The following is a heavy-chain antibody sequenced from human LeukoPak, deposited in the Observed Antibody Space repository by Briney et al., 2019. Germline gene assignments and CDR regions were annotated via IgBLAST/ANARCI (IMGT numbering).Heavy chain of an antibody. Sequence: PGESLKISCKGSGYSFSTYWIGWVRQMPGQGLEWMGVFYPGDSDSSYSPSFQGQVTISADKSISTAYLQWSSLKPSDTAIYYCARRPRYASDHKASFDYWGQGTLVTVSS. CDR3: ARRPRYASDHKASFDY. J-gene: IGHJ4*02. V-gene: IGHV5-51*01. D-gene: IGHD2-2*01. CDR1: GYSFSTYW. CDR2: FYPGDSDS.